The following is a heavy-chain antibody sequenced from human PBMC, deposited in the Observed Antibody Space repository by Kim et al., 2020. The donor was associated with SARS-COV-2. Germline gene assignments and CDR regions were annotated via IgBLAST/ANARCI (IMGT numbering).Heavy chain of an antibody. V-gene: IGHV4-31*03. J-gene: IGHJ4*02. D-gene: IGHD2-2*01. CDR1: GGSIRSGGKF. CDR3: ARGQPLDY. CDR2: ISYSGNS. Sequence: SETLSLTCSVSGGSIRSGGKFWTWIRQHPAKGLEWIGYISYSGNSHYSPSLRSRVSISLLTSENQFSLELTSVTAADTAVYYCARGQPLDYWGQGILVT.